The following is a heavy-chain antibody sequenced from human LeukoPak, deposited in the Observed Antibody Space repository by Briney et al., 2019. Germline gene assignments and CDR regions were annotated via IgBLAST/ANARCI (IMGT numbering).Heavy chain of an antibody. V-gene: IGHV3-74*01. CDR3: AKSMSGLNDY. CDR2: INPGGSRT. Sequence: PGGSLRLSCAASGFTFSTYWMHWVRQAPGEGLVWVSRINPGGSRTDYADSVKGRFTISRDNDKNTLYLQMNSLRVEDTAVYYCAKSMSGLNDYWGQGALVTVSP. D-gene: IGHD3-3*01. CDR1: GFTFSTYW. J-gene: IGHJ4*02.